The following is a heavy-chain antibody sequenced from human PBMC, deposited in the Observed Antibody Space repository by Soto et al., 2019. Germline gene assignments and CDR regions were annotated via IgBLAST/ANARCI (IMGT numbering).Heavy chain of an antibody. V-gene: IGHV3-30-3*01. CDR1: GFTFSSYA. J-gene: IGHJ6*02. CDR3: ASDTYSSGWYRWPNYYYYGMDV. Sequence: QVQLVESGGGVVQPGRSLRLSCAASGFTFSSYAMHWVRQAPGKGLEWVAVISYDGSNKYYADSVKGRFTISRDNSKNTLYLQMNSLRAEDTAVYYCASDTYSSGWYRWPNYYYYGMDVWGQGTTVTVSS. CDR2: ISYDGSNK. D-gene: IGHD6-19*01.